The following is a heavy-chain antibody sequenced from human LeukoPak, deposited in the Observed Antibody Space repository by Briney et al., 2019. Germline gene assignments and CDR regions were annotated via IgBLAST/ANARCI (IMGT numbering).Heavy chain of an antibody. CDR1: GGSISSSSYY. CDR2: IYYSGST. Sequence: SETLSLTCTVSGGSISSSSYYWSWIRQPPGKGLEWIGSIYYSGSTYYNPSLKSRVTISVDTSKNQFSLKLSSVTAADTAVYYCARGYVAVAALDYWGQGTLVTVSS. J-gene: IGHJ4*02. V-gene: IGHV4-39*01. D-gene: IGHD6-19*01. CDR3: ARGYVAVAALDY.